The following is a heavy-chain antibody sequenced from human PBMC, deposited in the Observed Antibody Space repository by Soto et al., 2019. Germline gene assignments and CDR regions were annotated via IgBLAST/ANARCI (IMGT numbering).Heavy chain of an antibody. CDR3: ARDQQFRNWFDS. V-gene: IGHV1-3*01. Sequence: KVSCKASGYTFSRYAIHWVRQAPGQRLEWMGWINAGNGNTKYSQKFEGRVTLTTDTSANTVYMELSSLRFEDTALYYCARDQQFRNWFDSWGQGTLVTVSS. D-gene: IGHD6-13*01. CDR2: INAGNGNT. J-gene: IGHJ5*01. CDR1: GYTFSRYA.